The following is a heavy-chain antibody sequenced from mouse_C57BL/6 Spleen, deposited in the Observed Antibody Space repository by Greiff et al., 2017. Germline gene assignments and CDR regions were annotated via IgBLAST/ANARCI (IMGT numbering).Heavy chain of an antibody. CDR3: ARRQLRLPFAY. V-gene: IGHV1-42*01. Sequence: EVQLQQSGPELVKPGASVKISCKASGYSFTGYYMNWVKQSPEKSLEWIGEINPSTGGTTYNQKFKAKATLTVDKSSSTAYMQLKSLTSEDSAVYYCARRQLRLPFAYWGQGTLVTVSA. D-gene: IGHD3-2*02. CDR2: INPSTGGT. J-gene: IGHJ3*01. CDR1: GYSFTGYY.